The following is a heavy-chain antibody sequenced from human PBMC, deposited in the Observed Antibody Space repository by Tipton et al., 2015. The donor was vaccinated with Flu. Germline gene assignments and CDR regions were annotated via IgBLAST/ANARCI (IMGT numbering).Heavy chain of an antibody. V-gene: IGHV1-2*02. CDR1: GYTFSDYY. CDR2: INPNSGGT. CDR3: ARRTYDS. Sequence: QVQLVQSGAEVKKPGASLKVSCKASGYTFSDYYVHWVRQAPGQGLEWMGWINPNSGGTKYGKKFQGRVTMTGDTSITTVYMEMSRLTFDDTAVYYCARRTYDSRGQGTLVTVSP. J-gene: IGHJ4*02. D-gene: IGHD1/OR15-1a*01.